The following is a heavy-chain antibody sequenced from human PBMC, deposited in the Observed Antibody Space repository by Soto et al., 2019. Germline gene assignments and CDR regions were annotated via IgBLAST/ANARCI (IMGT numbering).Heavy chain of an antibody. CDR1: GFTFSSYS. Sequence: GGSLRLSCVASGFTFSSYSMNWVRQAPGKGLEWVSSISSSSSYIYYADSVKGRFTISRDNAKNSLYLQMNSLRAEDTAVYYCARDQPPAAFAYWGQGTLVTVSS. D-gene: IGHD2-2*01. CDR2: ISSSSSYI. CDR3: ARDQPPAAFAY. V-gene: IGHV3-21*01. J-gene: IGHJ4*02.